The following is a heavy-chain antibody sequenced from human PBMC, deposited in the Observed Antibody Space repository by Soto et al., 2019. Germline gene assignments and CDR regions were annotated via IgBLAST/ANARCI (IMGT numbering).Heavy chain of an antibody. Sequence: SENPYLRSTVSRDYVDTFHWSWVRQPAGKGLEWIGRIFPNGNTDYSPSLKSRVTLSVDTSKNQISLNLTSVTAADMAVYYCAKELLDYYDSSDYHPNDAFHIWGQGIMVTVSS. CDR1: RDYVDTFH. CDR2: IFPNGNT. J-gene: IGHJ3*02. D-gene: IGHD3-22*01. CDR3: AKELLDYYDSSDYHPNDAFHI. V-gene: IGHV4-4*07.